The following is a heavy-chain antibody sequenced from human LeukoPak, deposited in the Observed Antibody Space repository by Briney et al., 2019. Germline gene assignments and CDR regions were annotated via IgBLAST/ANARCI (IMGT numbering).Heavy chain of an antibody. CDR1: GYSFTNHD. CDR2: INPDNGNT. D-gene: IGHD2-2*02. Sequence: GASVKVSCKASGYSFTNHDIHWVRQAPGQRLEWMGCINPDNGNTKYSQEFQGRVTITRDTSATTAYMELSSLRSEDMAVYYCTLYNYWGLGTLVTVSS. J-gene: IGHJ4*02. V-gene: IGHV1-3*03. CDR3: TLYNY.